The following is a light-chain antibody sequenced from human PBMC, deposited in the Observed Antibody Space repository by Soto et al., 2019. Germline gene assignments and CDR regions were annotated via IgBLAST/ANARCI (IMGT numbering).Light chain of an antibody. CDR3: CSYAGTFYV. J-gene: IGLJ1*01. V-gene: IGLV2-11*01. Sequence: QSVLTQPRSVSGSPGQSVTISCTGTSSDFGGYNYVSWYQHHPGKAPKLMIYDVSERPSGVPDRFSGSKSGNTASLTISGLQAEDEADYCCCSYAGTFYVFGTGTTVTVL. CDR2: DVS. CDR1: SSDFGGYNY.